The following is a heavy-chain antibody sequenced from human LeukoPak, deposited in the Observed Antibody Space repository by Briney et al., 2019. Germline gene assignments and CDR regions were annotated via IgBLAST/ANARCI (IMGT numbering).Heavy chain of an antibody. CDR1: GFTFSSYS. J-gene: IGHJ5*02. CDR2: ISYDGSNK. D-gene: IGHD3-16*01. V-gene: IGHV3-30*03. Sequence: GGSLRLSCAASGFTFSSYSMNWVRQAPGKGLEWVAVISYDGSNKYYADSVKGRFTISRDNSKNTLYLQMNSLRAEDTAVYYCARDRSSYVLEGFDPWGQGTLVTVPS. CDR3: ARDRSSYVLEGFDP.